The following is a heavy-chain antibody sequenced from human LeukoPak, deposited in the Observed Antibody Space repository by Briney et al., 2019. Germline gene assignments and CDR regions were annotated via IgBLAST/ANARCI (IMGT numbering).Heavy chain of an antibody. CDR1: GGSFSGYY. J-gene: IGHJ6*02. V-gene: IGHV4-34*09. Sequence: PSETLSLTCAVYGGSFSGYYWSWIRQPPGKGLEWIGYIYYSGSTYYNPSLKSRVTISVDTSKNQFSLKLSSVTAADTAVYYCARAWIVGAPPYGMDVWGQGTTVTVSS. CDR3: ARAWIVGAPPYGMDV. D-gene: IGHD1-26*01. CDR2: IYYSGST.